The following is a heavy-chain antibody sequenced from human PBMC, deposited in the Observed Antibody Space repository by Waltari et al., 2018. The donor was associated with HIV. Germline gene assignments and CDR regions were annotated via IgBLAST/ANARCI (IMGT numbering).Heavy chain of an antibody. Sequence: QVQLVQSGAEVKKPGASVKVSCKASGYTFTSYAMHWVRQAPGQRLGWMGWINAGNGNTKYSQKFQGRVTITRDTSASTAYMELSSLRSEDTAVYYCARATTGTTYANYYYYYGMDVWGQGTTVTVSS. CDR3: ARATTGTTYANYYYYYGMDV. D-gene: IGHD1-1*01. V-gene: IGHV1-3*01. CDR1: GYTFTSYA. J-gene: IGHJ6*02. CDR2: INAGNGNT.